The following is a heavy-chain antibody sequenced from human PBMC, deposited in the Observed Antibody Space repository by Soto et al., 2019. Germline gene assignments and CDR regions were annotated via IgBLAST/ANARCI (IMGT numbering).Heavy chain of an antibody. CDR3: ARFAFNSRFDF. CDR2: TYSGDTT. Sequence: EVQLVESGGGLVQPGGSLRLSCVVSGFTVSNNYISWVRQAPGKGLEWVSVTYSGDTTYYADSVKGRFTVSRDISKNTLYIQMNSLRAEDTAVFYCARFAFNSRFDFWGQGTLVTVSS. J-gene: IGHJ4*02. V-gene: IGHV3-66*01. CDR1: GFTVSNNY. D-gene: IGHD1-1*01.